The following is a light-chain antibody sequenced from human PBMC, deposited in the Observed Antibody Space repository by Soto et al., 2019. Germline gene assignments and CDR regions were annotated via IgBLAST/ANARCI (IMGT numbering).Light chain of an antibody. J-gene: IGLJ1*01. CDR1: SSDVGGYNY. Sequence: QSALTQPASVSGSPGQSITISCTGTSSDVGGYNYVSWYQHHPGKAPKLMIYEVTDRPPGVSNRFSGSKSGNTASLTISGLQAEDEADYYCSSYTSGSTPYVFGTGTKVTVL. CDR3: SSYTSGSTPYV. V-gene: IGLV2-14*01. CDR2: EVT.